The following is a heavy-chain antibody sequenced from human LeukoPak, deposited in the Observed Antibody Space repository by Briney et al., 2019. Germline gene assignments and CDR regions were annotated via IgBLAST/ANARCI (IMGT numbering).Heavy chain of an antibody. V-gene: IGHV4-39*07. CDR3: ARDGTLGPYGSGSYYNAGWFDP. CDR1: GGSISSSSYY. D-gene: IGHD3-10*01. J-gene: IGHJ5*02. CDR2: IYYSGST. Sequence: SSETLSPTCTVSGGSISSSSYYWGWIRQPPGTGLEWIVSIYYSGSTYYNPSLKSRVTISVDTSKNQFSLKLSSVTAADTAVYYCARDGTLGPYGSGSYYNAGWFDPWGQGTLVTVSS.